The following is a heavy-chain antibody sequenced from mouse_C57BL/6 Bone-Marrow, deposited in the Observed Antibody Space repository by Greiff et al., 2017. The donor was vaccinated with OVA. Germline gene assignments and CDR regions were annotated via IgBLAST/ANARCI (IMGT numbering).Heavy chain of an antibody. D-gene: IGHD4-1*01. Sequence: DVKLVESGGGLVKPGGSLKLSCAASGFTFSSYAMSWVRQTPEKRLEWVATISDGGSYTYYPDNVKGRFTISRDNAKNNLYLQMSHLKSEDTAMYYCAREGGTNYWGQGTTLTVSS. CDR3: AREGGTNY. CDR1: GFTFSSYA. J-gene: IGHJ2*01. CDR2: ISDGGSYT. V-gene: IGHV5-4*01.